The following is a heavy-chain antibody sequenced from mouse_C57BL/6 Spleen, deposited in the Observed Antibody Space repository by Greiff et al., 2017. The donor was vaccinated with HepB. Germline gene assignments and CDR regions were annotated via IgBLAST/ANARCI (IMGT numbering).Heavy chain of an antibody. J-gene: IGHJ1*03. CDR3: ARYAGGYYPYWYFDV. V-gene: IGHV1-7*01. D-gene: IGHD2-3*01. CDR1: GYTFTSYW. Sequence: VQLQQSGAELAKPGASVKLSCKASGYTFTSYWMHWVKQRPGQGLEWIGYINPSSGYTKYNQKFKDKATVTADKSSSTAYMQLSSLTYEDSAVYYCARYAGGYYPYWYFDVWGTGTTVTVSS. CDR2: INPSSGYT.